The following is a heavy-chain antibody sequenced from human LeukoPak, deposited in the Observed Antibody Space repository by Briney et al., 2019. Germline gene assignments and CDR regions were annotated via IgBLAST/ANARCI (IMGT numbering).Heavy chain of an antibody. CDR3: ARSLDYYGSGSVDYFDY. V-gene: IGHV1-18*01. D-gene: IGHD3-10*01. Sequence: GASVKVSCKASGYTFTSYGISWVRQAPGQGLEWMGWISAYNGNTNYAQKLQGRVTMTTDTSTSTAYMELRSLRSDDTAVYYCARSLDYYGSGSVDYFDYWGQGTLVTVSS. CDR1: GYTFTSYG. CDR2: ISAYNGNT. J-gene: IGHJ4*02.